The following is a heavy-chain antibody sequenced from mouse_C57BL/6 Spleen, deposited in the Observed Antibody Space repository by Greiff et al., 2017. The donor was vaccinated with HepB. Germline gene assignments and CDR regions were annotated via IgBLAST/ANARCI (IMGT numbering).Heavy chain of an antibody. V-gene: IGHV1-82*01. CDR3: AISLDSSGYRAY. Sequence: VQLQQSGPELVQPGASVKISCKASGYAFSSSWMNWVKQRPGQGLEWIGRIYPGDGDTNYTGKFKGKATLTADQSSSTAYMQLSSLTSEDSAVYFCAISLDSSGYRAYWGQGTLGTVSA. D-gene: IGHD3-2*02. CDR2: IYPGDGDT. J-gene: IGHJ3*01. CDR1: GYAFSSSW.